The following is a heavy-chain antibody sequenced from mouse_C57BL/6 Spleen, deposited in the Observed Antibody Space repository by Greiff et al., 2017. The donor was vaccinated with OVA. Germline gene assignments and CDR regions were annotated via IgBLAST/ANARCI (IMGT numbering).Heavy chain of an antibody. CDR1: GFTFSDYY. D-gene: IGHD1-1*01. Sequence: EVQRVESEGGLVQPGSSMKLSCTASGFTFSDYYMAWVRQVPEKGLEWVANINYDGSSTYYLDSLKSRFIISRDNAKNILYLQMSSLKSEDTATYYCARERYYYGSSQGFAYWGQGTLVTVSA. V-gene: IGHV5-16*01. CDR3: ARERYYYGSSQGFAY. J-gene: IGHJ3*01. CDR2: INYDGSST.